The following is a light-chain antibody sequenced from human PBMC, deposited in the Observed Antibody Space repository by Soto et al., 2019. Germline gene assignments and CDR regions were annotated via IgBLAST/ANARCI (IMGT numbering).Light chain of an antibody. CDR2: AAS. CDR3: QQYNSLTWT. V-gene: IGKV1-39*01. Sequence: QALSSLSASVGARVTITRRASQSISSYLDWYLQKPGKAPRVLIYAASTRESGIPARFSGSGSETEFTLTISSLQSEDFAVYSCQQYNSLTWTFGQGTKVDIK. J-gene: IGKJ1*01. CDR1: QSISSY.